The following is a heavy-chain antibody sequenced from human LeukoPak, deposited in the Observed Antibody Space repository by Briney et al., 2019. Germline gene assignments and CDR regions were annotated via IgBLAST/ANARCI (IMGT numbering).Heavy chain of an antibody. V-gene: IGHV3-23*01. Sequence: GGSLRLSCAASGFTFSSYAMSWVRQAPGKGLEWVSAISGSGGSTYYADSVKGRFTISRDNSKNTLYLQMNSLRAEDTAVYYCAKVSVGYDYFFLGRDGYSYYFDYWGQGTLVTVSS. D-gene: IGHD5-12*01. CDR2: ISGSGGST. CDR1: GFTFSSYA. J-gene: IGHJ4*02. CDR3: AKVSVGYDYFFLGRDGYSYYFDY.